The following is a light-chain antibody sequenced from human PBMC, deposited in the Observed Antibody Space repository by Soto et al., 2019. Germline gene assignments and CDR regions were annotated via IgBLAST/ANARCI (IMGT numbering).Light chain of an antibody. J-gene: IGLJ2*01. CDR3: AAWDDSLNVL. Sequence: QSVLTQPPSASGTPGQRVTISCSGSSSNIGNNPVNWYQQLPGTAPKLLIYSNNQRPSGVPDRFSGSKSGTSASLAISGLQSEDEAGYYCAAWDDSLNVLFGGGTKVTVL. CDR1: SSNIGNNP. CDR2: SNN. V-gene: IGLV1-44*01.